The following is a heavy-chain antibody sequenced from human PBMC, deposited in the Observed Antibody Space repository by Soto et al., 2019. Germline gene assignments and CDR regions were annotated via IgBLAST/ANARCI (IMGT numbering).Heavy chain of an antibody. Sequence: PGGSLRLSCAASGFTFSSYAMSWVRQAPGKGLEWVLAISGRGDNTYYADSVKGRFTISRDNSKNTLYLQMNSLRAEDTAVYYCAISRYSSSWYYFDYWGQGTLVTVSS. V-gene: IGHV3-23*01. D-gene: IGHD6-13*01. CDR2: ISGRGDNT. CDR1: GFTFSSYA. CDR3: AISRYSSSWYYFDY. J-gene: IGHJ4*02.